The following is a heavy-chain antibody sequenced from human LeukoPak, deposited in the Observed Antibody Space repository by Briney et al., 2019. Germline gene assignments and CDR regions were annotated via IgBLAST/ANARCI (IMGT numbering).Heavy chain of an antibody. Sequence: PGGSLRLSCAASGFIFSDYHLNWIRQAPGEGLEWISYISGSGSSTNYAASVRGRFTISRDSGKNSLYLQMNSLRAEDTAAYYCARDQGGWDFGYWGQGTLVTVSS. D-gene: IGHD6-19*01. V-gene: IGHV3-11*01. CDR2: ISGSGSST. CDR3: ARDQGGWDFGY. CDR1: GFIFSDYH. J-gene: IGHJ4*02.